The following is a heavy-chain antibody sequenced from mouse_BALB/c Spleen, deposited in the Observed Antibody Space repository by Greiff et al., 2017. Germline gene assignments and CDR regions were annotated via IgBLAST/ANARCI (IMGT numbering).Heavy chain of an antibody. J-gene: IGHJ4*01. V-gene: IGHV10-1*02. CDR3: VRHDYDYAMDY. CDR1: GFTFNTYA. CDR2: IRSKSNNYAT. Sequence: EVHLVESGGGLVQPKGSLKLSCAASGFTFNTYAMNWVRQAPGKGLEWVARIRSKSNNYATYYADSVKDRFTISRDDSQSMLYLQMNNLKTEDTAMYYCVRHDYDYAMDYWGQGTSVTVSS. D-gene: IGHD2-4*01.